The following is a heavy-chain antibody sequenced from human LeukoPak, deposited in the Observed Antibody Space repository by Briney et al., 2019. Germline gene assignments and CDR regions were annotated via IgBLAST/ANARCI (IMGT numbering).Heavy chain of an antibody. J-gene: IGHJ4*02. CDR3: AKDRSGSYGEFDY. CDR2: ISGSGGST. Sequence: QPGGSLRLSCAASGFTFSSYAMSWVRQAPGKGLEWVSAISGSGGSTHYADSVKGRFTISRDNSKNTLYLQMNSLRAEDTAVYYCAKDRSGSYGEFDYWGQGTLVTVSS. CDR1: GFTFSSYA. D-gene: IGHD1-26*01. V-gene: IGHV3-23*01.